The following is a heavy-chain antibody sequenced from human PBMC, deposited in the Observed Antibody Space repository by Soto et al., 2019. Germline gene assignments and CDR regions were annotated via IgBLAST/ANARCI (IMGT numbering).Heavy chain of an antibody. CDR1: GYSFTNND. CDR2: MNPGSGDT. CDR3: ARMATFGSLNWFDP. V-gene: IGHV1-8*01. D-gene: IGHD3-16*01. J-gene: IGHJ5*02. Sequence: ASVKVSCKASGYSFTNNDVTWVRQATGQGLEWMGWMNPGSGDTGYAQKFQGRVTMTRDISIATAYVELSSLRSDDTAIYYCARMATFGSLNWFDPWGQGTLVTVSS.